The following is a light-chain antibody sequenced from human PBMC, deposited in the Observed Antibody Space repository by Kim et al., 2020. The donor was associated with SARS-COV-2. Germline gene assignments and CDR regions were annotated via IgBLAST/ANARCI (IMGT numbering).Light chain of an antibody. J-gene: IGLJ3*02. Sequence: GQSITISCTGTSSDVGGYNYVSWYQQHPGKAPKLRIYDVSKRPSGVSNRFSGSKSGNTASLTISGLQAEDEADYYCSSYTSSSAWVFGGGTKLTVL. CDR3: SSYTSSSAWV. V-gene: IGLV2-14*04. CDR1: SSDVGGYNY. CDR2: DVS.